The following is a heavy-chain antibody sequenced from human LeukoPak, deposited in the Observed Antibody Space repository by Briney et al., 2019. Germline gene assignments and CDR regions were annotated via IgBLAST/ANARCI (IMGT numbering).Heavy chain of an antibody. Sequence: GSLRLSCAASGFTVSSNYMTWVRQAAGGGVEWVSVIDCGGNTYYADSVKGRFTISRDNSKNTANIQLNSLRAEDTAVYYCARYGAPGDEAFDVWGQETMVTVSS. J-gene: IGHJ3*01. CDR3: ARYGAPGDEAFDV. V-gene: IGHV3-53*05. CDR2: IDCGGNT. D-gene: IGHD1-26*01. CDR1: GFTVSSNY.